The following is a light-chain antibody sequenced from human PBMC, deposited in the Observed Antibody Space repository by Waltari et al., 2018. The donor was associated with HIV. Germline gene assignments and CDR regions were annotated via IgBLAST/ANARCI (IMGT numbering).Light chain of an antibody. J-gene: IGLJ3*02. Sequence: QSALTQPASVSGSPGQSITISCTGTSSDVGYNYVSWFQKYPGKVPRLIIYDIVKRPSWVSNRFSGSKSGNTASLTISGLQAEDEADYYCCSYAGSSTLVFGGGTKLTVL. V-gene: IGLV2-23*02. CDR1: SSDVGYNY. CDR2: DIV. CDR3: CSYAGSSTLV.